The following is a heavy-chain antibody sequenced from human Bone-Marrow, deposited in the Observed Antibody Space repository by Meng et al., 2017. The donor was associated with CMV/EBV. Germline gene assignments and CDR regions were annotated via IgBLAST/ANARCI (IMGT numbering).Heavy chain of an antibody. CDR3: AKGGGDWNYLGYYYYGMDV. Sequence: GESLKISCAASGFTFSSYSMNWVRQAPGKGLEWVSGINGRGNNTYNADSVKGRFTISRDNSKNTIFLQMNSLRVEDTAIYYCAKGGGDWNYLGYYYYGMDVWGQGTTVTVSS. CDR2: INGRGNNT. J-gene: IGHJ6*02. D-gene: IGHD1-7*01. V-gene: IGHV3-23*01. CDR1: GFTFSSYS.